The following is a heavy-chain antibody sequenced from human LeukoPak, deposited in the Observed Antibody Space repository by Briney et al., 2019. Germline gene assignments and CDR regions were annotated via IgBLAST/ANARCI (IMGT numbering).Heavy chain of an antibody. V-gene: IGHV3-23*01. CDR1: GFIFSSDA. CDR3: AKNRGYSYGPGDN. CDR2: ISGSGGTP. J-gene: IGHJ4*02. D-gene: IGHD5-18*01. Sequence: PGGSLRLSCAASGFIFSSDAMSWVRQAPGKGLEWVSGISGSGGTPYYSDSVKGRLTISRDNSKNTLYLQMNSLRVEDTAVYYCAKNRGYSYGPGDNWGQGTLVTVSS.